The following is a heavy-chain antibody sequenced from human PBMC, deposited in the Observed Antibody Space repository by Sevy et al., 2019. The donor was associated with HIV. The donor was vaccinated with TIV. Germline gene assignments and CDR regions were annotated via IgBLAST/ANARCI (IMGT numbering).Heavy chain of an antibody. Sequence: GGSLRLSCAASGFTFSSYWMHWVRQAPGKGLVWVSRINSDGSRTSYADSVKGRFTISRDNAKNTLYLQMNSLRAEDTAVYYCARGDIVVVPAATTHGMDVWGQGTTVTVSS. CDR2: INSDGSRT. D-gene: IGHD2-2*01. V-gene: IGHV3-74*01. CDR3: ARGDIVVVPAATTHGMDV. CDR1: GFTFSSYW. J-gene: IGHJ6*01.